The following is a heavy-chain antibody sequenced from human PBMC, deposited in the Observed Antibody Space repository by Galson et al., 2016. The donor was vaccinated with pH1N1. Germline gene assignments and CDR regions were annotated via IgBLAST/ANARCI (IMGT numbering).Heavy chain of an antibody. CDR2: ISGGRFNI. V-gene: IGHV3-21*01. CDR3: ARARRGRWGGYSYCMDV. Sequence: SLRLSCAASGFIFTGYSMNWVRQAPGKGLEWVSPISGGRFNIYYADSVKGRFSISRDNAKNTLFLQMNSLRAEDTAVYYCARARRGRWGGYSYCMDVWGQGTTVTVSS. D-gene: IGHD3-3*01. CDR1: GFIFTGYS. J-gene: IGHJ6*02.